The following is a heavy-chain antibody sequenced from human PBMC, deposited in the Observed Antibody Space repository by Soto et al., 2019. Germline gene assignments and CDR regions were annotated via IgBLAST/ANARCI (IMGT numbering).Heavy chain of an antibody. CDR1: GGSFSGYY. CDR3: ARGRPTTVTTGRRERRGWIFHH. D-gene: IGHD4-17*01. J-gene: IGHJ1*01. Sequence: SETLSLTCAVYGGSFSGYYWSWIRQPPWKGLEWIGEINHSGSTNYNPSLKSRVTISVDTSKNQFSLKLSSVTAADTAVYYCARGRPTTVTTGRRERRGWIFHHWRQGTLVIVYS. V-gene: IGHV4-34*01. CDR2: INHSGST.